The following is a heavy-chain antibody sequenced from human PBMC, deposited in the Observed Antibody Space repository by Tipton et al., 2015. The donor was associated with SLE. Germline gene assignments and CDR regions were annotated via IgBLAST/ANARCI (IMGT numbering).Heavy chain of an antibody. CDR1: GFTFRTYA. CDR3: AKISFGDYPDD. Sequence: SLRLSCAASGFTFRTYAMNWVRQAPGKGLEWVSTIYRGGSTYYADSVKGRFTISRDNSKNTLDLQMNNLRTEDTAVYYCAKISFGDYPDDWGQGTLVSVSS. V-gene: IGHV3-23*03. CDR2: IYRGGST. J-gene: IGHJ4*02. D-gene: IGHD4-17*01.